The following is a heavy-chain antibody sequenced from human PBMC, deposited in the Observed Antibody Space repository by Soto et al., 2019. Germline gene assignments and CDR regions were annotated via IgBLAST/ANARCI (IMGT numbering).Heavy chain of an antibody. J-gene: IGHJ3*01. CDR1: GVSVTDYY. D-gene: IGHD2-2*03. Sequence: QVQLQESGPGLVKPSETLSLTCTVSGVSVTDYYWNWIRQPPGKGLEWIGYIYYSGSTTYNPSLMSRVSISLDTSKNQFSLNLTSVSAADTAVYYCARLDNTASVDAFDVWGRGTVVSVSS. V-gene: IGHV4-59*08. CDR3: ARLDNTASVDAFDV. CDR2: IYYSGST.